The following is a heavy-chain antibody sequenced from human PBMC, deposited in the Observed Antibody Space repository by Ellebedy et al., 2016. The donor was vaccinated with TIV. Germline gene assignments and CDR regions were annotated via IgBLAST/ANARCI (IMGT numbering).Heavy chain of an antibody. V-gene: IGHV3-23*01. CDR2: ISGSGATT. Sequence: GGSLRLSXAASGFTFSTYAMSWARQAPGKWLEWVSSISGSGATTYYTDSVKGRFTISRDNSKNTLYLQVNSLRAEDTAVYYCAKALLWFGDPFDYWGQGSLVTVSS. D-gene: IGHD3-10*01. J-gene: IGHJ4*02. CDR1: GFTFSTYA. CDR3: AKALLWFGDPFDY.